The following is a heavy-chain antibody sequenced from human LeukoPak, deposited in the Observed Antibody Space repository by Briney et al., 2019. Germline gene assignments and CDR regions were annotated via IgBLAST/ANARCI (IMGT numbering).Heavy chain of an antibody. CDR3: ARDAAGGYYDILPGQSLKDNWFDP. D-gene: IGHD3-9*01. J-gene: IGHJ5*02. CDR2: IYYSGST. V-gene: IGHV4-39*07. Sequence: PSETLSLTCTVSGGSISSSSYYWGWIRQPPGKGLEWIGSIYYSGSTYYNPSLKSRVTISVDTAKNQFSLKLSSVTAADTAVYYCARDAAGGYYDILPGQSLKDNWFDPWGQGTLVTVSS. CDR1: GGSISSSSYY.